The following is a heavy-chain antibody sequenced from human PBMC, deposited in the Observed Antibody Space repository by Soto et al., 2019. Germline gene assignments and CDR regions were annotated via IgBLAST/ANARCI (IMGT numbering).Heavy chain of an antibody. CDR3: ASAGGSEYSSSEHPVDN. CDR2: ISAYNGNT. CDR1: GYTFTSYG. J-gene: IGHJ1*01. V-gene: IGHV1-18*01. Sequence: ASVKVSCKASGYTFTSYGISWVRQAPGQGLEWMGWISAYNGNTNYAQKLQGRVAMTTDTSTSTAYMELRSLRSDDTAVYYCASAGGSEYSSSEHPVDNWRQGTRVTVVS. D-gene: IGHD6-13*01.